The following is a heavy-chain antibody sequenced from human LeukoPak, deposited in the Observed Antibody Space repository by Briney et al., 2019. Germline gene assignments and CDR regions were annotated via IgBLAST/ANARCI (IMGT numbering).Heavy chain of an antibody. CDR1: GGSISSSNW. J-gene: IGHJ4*02. V-gene: IGHV4-4*02. CDR2: IYHSGST. Sequence: SGTLSLTCAVSGGSISSSNWCSWVRQPPGKGLEWIGEIYHSGSTNYSPSLKSRVTISVDKSKNQFSLKLSSVTAADTAVYYCASSGLRLGELSFDYWGQGTLVTVSS. D-gene: IGHD3-16*02. CDR3: ASSGLRLGELSFDY.